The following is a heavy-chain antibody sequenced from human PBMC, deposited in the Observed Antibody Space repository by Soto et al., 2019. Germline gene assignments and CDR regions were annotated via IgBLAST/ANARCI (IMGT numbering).Heavy chain of an antibody. CDR1: GASVTSDDYY. CDR3: ARDPIFYYASSGYGGSYFDY. D-gene: IGHD3-22*01. Sequence: SETLSLTCAVSGASVTSDDYYWSWIRQPPGKGLEWIGYIYHSGSTYYNPSLKSRVSISIDTSQNQFSLRLTSLTAADTAVYYCARDPIFYYASSGYGGSYFDYWGQGSRVTVSS. V-gene: IGHV4-30-4*01. J-gene: IGHJ4*02. CDR2: IYHSGST.